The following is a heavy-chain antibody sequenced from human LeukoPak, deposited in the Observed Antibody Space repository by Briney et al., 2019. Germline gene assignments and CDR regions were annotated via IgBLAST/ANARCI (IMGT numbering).Heavy chain of an antibody. V-gene: IGHV4-39*01. J-gene: IGHJ4*02. Sequence: SETLSLTCTVSGASISRSDYFRGWIRQPPGKGLEWIGSIYYSGSTYYSPSLKGRVTISVDTSKNQFSLKLTSVTAADTAVYYCARSSEYGDPFNYWGQGTLVTVSS. CDR1: GASISRSDYF. CDR2: IYYSGST. CDR3: ARSSEYGDPFNY. D-gene: IGHD4-17*01.